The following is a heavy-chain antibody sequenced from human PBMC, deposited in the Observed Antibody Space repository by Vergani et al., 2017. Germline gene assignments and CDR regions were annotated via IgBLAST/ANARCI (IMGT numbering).Heavy chain of an antibody. CDR2: ISAYNGNT. Sequence: VQLVESGAEVKKPGASVKVSCKASGYTFTSYGISGVRQAPGQGLERMGWISAYNGNTNYAQKLQGRVTMTTDTSTSTAYMELRSLRSEDTAVYYCARDSDIAAADPNWFDPWGQGTLVTVSS. D-gene: IGHD6-13*01. V-gene: IGHV1-18*04. CDR1: GYTFTSYG. J-gene: IGHJ5*02. CDR3: ARDSDIAAADPNWFDP.